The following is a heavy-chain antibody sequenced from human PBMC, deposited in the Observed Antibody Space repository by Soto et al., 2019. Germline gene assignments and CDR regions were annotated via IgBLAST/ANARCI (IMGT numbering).Heavy chain of an antibody. V-gene: IGHV4-59*01. CDR1: DGSINTYY. J-gene: IGHJ6*02. CDR3: ARAPNYAFWSGYPPNGMDV. Sequence: PSETLSLTCTVSDGSINTYYWSWIRHPPGKGLEWIGYIYDSGTTYYNPSLKSRVTISLDTSKSQFSLRLSSLTAADTAVYYCARAPNYAFWSGYPPNGMDVWGQGTTVTVSS. CDR2: IYDSGTT. D-gene: IGHD3-3*01.